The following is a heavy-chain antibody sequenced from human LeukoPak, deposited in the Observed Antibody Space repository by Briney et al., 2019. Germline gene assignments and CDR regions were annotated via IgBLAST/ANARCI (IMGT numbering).Heavy chain of an antibody. Sequence: PGGSLRLSCAASGFTFSSYEMNWVRQAPGKGLEWVSYISSSGSTIYYADSVKGRFTIPRDNAKNSLYLQMNSLRAEDTAVYYCARALLQRSEWLRWSRDGYNLRGFDYWGQGTLVTVSS. J-gene: IGHJ4*02. V-gene: IGHV3-48*03. CDR2: ISSSGSTI. D-gene: IGHD5-24*01. CDR3: ARALLQRSEWLRWSRDGYNLRGFDY. CDR1: GFTFSSYE.